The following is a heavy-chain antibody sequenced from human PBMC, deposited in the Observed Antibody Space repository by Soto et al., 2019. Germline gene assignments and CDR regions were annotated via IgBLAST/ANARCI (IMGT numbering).Heavy chain of an antibody. CDR3: ARVIYYDSSGYYAGWYIVGYGSGAYYFDY. V-gene: IGHV1-8*01. CDR1: GYTFTSYD. CDR2: MNPNSGNT. D-gene: IGHD3-22*01. Sequence: QVPLVQSGAEVKKPGASVKVSCKASGYTFTSYDINWVRQATGQGLEWMGWMNPNSGNTGYAQKFQGRVTMTRNTSIRTAYMELSSLRSEDTAVYYCARVIYYDSSGYYAGWYIVGYGSGAYYFDYWGQGTLVTVSS. J-gene: IGHJ4*02.